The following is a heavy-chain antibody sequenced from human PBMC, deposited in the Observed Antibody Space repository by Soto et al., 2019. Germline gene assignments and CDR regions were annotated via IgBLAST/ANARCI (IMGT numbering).Heavy chain of an antibody. J-gene: IGHJ6*02. CDR3: ARVETNYYYYGMDV. CDR2: ISAYNGNT. D-gene: IGHD1-1*01. V-gene: IGHV1-18*04. CDR1: GYTFTSYG. Sequence: ASVKVSCRASGYTFTSYGISWVRQAPGQGLEWMGWISAYNGNTNYAQKLQGRVTMTTDTSTSTAYMELRSLRSDDTAVYYCARVETNYYYYGMDVWGQGTTVTVSS.